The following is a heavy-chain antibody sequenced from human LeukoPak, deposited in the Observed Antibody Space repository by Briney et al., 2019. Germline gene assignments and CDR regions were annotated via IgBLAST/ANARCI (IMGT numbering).Heavy chain of an antibody. V-gene: IGHV3-15*01. Sequence: GGSLRLSCAASGFTFSNAWMSWVRQAPGKGLEWVGRIKSKTDGGTTDYAAPVKGRFTISRDDSKNTLYLQMNSLKTEDTAVYYCTTVGLNFWSGITFPYYYYYMDVWGKGTTVTVSS. D-gene: IGHD3-3*01. CDR2: IKSKTDGGTT. CDR3: TTVGLNFWSGITFPYYYYYMDV. CDR1: GFTFSNAW. J-gene: IGHJ6*03.